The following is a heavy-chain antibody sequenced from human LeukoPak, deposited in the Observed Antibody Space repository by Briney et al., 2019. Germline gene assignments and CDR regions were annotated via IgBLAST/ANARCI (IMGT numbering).Heavy chain of an antibody. J-gene: IGHJ6*02. D-gene: IGHD3-10*01. CDR2: IIPILGIA. CDR1: GGTFSSYA. Sequence: SVKVSCKASGGTFSSYAISWVRQAPGQGLEWMGRIIPILGIANYAQKFQGRVTITADKSTSTAYMELSSLRSEDTAVYYCARNPDGSGSYQGYGMDVWGQGTTVTVSS. V-gene: IGHV1-69*04. CDR3: ARNPDGSGSYQGYGMDV.